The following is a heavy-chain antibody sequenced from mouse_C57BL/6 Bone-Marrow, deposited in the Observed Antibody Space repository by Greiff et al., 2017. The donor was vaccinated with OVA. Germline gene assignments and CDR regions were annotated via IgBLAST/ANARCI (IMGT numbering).Heavy chain of an antibody. CDR3: ARNRIYYDYGAWFAY. V-gene: IGHV1-19*01. CDR1: GYTFTDYY. J-gene: IGHJ3*01. D-gene: IGHD2-4*01. Sequence: EVKLQESGPVLVKPGASVKMSCKASGYTFTDYYMNWVKQSHGKSLEWIGVINPYNGGTSYNQKFKGKATLTVDKSSSTAYMELNSLTSEDSAVYYCARNRIYYDYGAWFAYWGQGTLVTVSA. CDR2: INPYNGGT.